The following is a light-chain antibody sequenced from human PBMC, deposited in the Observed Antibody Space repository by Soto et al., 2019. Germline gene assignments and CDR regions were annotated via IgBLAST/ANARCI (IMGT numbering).Light chain of an antibody. CDR3: AGLDDNVNGPV. Sequence: QSVLTQPPSASGTPGQRVTISCSGSNSNIGSNTVNWYQQLPGTAPKLLIHTNDQRPSGVPDRFSVSKSGPSAFLAVSGLQSEDEPAYHCAGLDDNVNGPVFGGGTKLTVL. CDR1: NSNIGSNT. J-gene: IGLJ3*02. CDR2: TND. V-gene: IGLV1-44*01.